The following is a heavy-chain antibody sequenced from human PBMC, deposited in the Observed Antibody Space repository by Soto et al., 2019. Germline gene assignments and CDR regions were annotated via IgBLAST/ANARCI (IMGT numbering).Heavy chain of an antibody. CDR2: ISGGGVAT. D-gene: IGHD3-22*01. V-gene: IGHV3-23*01. J-gene: IGHJ4*02. CDR3: AKGSESSGSYRTFDY. CDR1: GFTFSSYA. Sequence: PGGSLRLSCAASGFTFSSYAMSWVRQAPGKGLEWVSAISGGGVATNYADSVKGRFTISRDNSKNTLYLQMNSLRAEDTAVYYCAKGSESSGSYRTFDYWGQGTLVTVSS.